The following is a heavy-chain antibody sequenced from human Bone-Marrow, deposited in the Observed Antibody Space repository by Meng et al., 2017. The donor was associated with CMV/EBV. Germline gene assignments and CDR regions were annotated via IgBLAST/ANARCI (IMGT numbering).Heavy chain of an antibody. CDR1: GFNFNDYS. D-gene: IGHD3-22*01. Sequence: GGSLRLSCSASGFNFNDYSMTWVRQVPGRGLEWSSFISSGGTSKYYRDSVRGRFTISRDNFKNSLFLQMSGLTADDTAVYYCGSAGYYYDRTDYYPPDFWGQGTRVTFSS. J-gene: IGHJ4*02. CDR2: ISSGGTSK. CDR3: GSAGYYYDRTDYYPPDF. V-gene: IGHV3-11*01.